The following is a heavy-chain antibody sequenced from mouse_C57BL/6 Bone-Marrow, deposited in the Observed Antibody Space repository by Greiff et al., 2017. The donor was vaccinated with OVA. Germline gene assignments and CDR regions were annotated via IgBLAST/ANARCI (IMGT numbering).Heavy chain of an antibody. J-gene: IGHJ3*01. CDR3: ERWGFDWAWFAY. CDR1: GYTFTSYW. CDR2: IDPSDSYT. Sequence: VKLQQPGAELVRPGTSVKLSCKASGYTFTSYWMHWVKQRPGQGLEWIGVIDPSDSYTNYNQKFKGKATLTVDTSSSTAYMQLSSLTSEDSAVYYCERWGFDWAWFAYWGQGTLVTVSA. D-gene: IGHD4-1*01. V-gene: IGHV1-59*01.